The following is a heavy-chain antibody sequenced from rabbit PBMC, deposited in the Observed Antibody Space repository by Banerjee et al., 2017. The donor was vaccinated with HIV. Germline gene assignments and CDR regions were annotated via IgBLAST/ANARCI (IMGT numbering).Heavy chain of an antibody. V-gene: IGHV1S45*01. Sequence: QQQLEESGGGLVKPGASLTLTCTASGFSFSSVYWICWVRQAPGKGLEWIGSIYPDNGSTGYASWANGRFTISSHNAQNTVSLQLNSLTVADTATYFCARDDYGGYGAGMRFKLWGPGTLVTVS. D-gene: IGHD7-1*01. CDR2: IYPDNGST. CDR3: ARDDYGGYGAGMRFKL. CDR1: GFSFSSVYW. J-gene: IGHJ4*01.